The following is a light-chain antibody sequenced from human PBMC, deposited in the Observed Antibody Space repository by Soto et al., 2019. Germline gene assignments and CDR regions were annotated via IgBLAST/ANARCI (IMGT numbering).Light chain of an antibody. CDR2: GAS. Sequence: ETVMTQSEATLSVSPGERATLSCRASQSIHTNLAWYQQKPGQPPRLLIYGASTRVTGIPTRFSGSRSGTEFTLTISSLQSEDFAVYYCQQYNNWPRTFGQGTKEEIK. J-gene: IGKJ1*01. CDR1: QSIHTN. CDR3: QQYNNWPRT. V-gene: IGKV3-15*01.